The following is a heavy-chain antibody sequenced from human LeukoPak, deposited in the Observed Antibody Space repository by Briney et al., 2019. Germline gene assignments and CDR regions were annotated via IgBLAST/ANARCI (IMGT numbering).Heavy chain of an antibody. V-gene: IGHV4-4*02. J-gene: IGHJ4*02. CDR2: IYHSGST. D-gene: IGHD5-24*01. CDR3: ARGGWLQPFDY. Sequence: SETLSLTCAVSGGSISSSNWWSWVRQPPGKGLERIGEIYHSGSTYYNPSLKSRVTISVDTSKNQFSLKLSSVTAADTAVYYCARGGWLQPFDYWGQGTLATVSS. CDR1: GGSISSSNW.